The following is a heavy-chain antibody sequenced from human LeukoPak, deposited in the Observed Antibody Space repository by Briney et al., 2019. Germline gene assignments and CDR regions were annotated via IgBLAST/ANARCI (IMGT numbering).Heavy chain of an antibody. CDR1: GYTFTGYY. V-gene: IGHV1-2*02. Sequence: ASVKVSCKASGYTFTGYYMHWVRQAPGQGLEWMGWINPNSCGTNYAQKFQGRVTMTRDTSISTAYMELSRLRSDDTAVYYCARDNLVYYGSGSYSDYYYYMDVWGKGTTVTVSS. CDR3: ARDNLVYYGSGSYSDYYYYMDV. J-gene: IGHJ6*03. D-gene: IGHD3-10*01. CDR2: INPNSCGT.